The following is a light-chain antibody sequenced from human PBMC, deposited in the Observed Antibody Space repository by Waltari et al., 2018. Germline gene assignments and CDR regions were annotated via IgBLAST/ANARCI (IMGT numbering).Light chain of an antibody. Sequence: QSALTQPASVSGSPGQSITISCTGTSSAVGGYNYVPCYQQHPGKAPKLMIYDVSKRPSGVSNRFSGSKSGNTASLTISGLQAEDEADHYCSSYTSSSTLEVVFGGGTKLTVL. V-gene: IGLV2-14*03. CDR2: DVS. CDR3: SSYTSSSTLEVV. CDR1: SSAVGGYNY. J-gene: IGLJ2*01.